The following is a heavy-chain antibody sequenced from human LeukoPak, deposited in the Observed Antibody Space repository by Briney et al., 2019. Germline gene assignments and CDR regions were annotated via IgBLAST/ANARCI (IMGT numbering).Heavy chain of an antibody. CDR1: GGSFSGYY. Sequence: SETLSLTCAVYGGSFSGYYWSWIRQPPGKGLEWIGEINHSGSTNYNPSLKSRVTISVDTSKNQFSLKLSSVTAADTAVYYCARLMVFGPPYDILTGYYKRGFDYWGQGTLVTVSS. D-gene: IGHD3-9*01. V-gene: IGHV4-34*01. J-gene: IGHJ4*02. CDR2: INHSGST. CDR3: ARLMVFGPPYDILTGYYKRGFDY.